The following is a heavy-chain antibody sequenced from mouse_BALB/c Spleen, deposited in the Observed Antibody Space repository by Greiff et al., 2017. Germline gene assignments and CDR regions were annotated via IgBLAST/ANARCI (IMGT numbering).Heavy chain of an antibody. CDR3: ATSRDDYCSSSGY. Sequence: VQLQQSGAELVRPGALVKLSCKASGFNITDYYMHWVKQRPEQGLEWIGWIDPENGNTIYDPKFQGKATIAADTSSNTAYLQLSSLTSEDTAVYYCATSRDDYCSSSGYWGQGTTLTVSS. V-gene: IGHV14-1*02. CDR1: GFNITDYY. CDR2: IDPENGNT. D-gene: IGHD1-1*01. J-gene: IGHJ2*01.